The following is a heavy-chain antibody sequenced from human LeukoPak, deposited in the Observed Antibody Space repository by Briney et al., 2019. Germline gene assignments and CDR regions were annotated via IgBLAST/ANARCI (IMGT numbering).Heavy chain of an antibody. CDR1: GFTFTSYG. J-gene: IGHJ3*02. D-gene: IGHD3-10*01. CDR2: IDTSGSYI. Sequence: GGSLRLSCTASGFTFTSYGMNWVRQAPGKGLEWVSFIDTSGSYIYYGDSLKGRVTISRDNAKNSLYPQMNGLRAEDTAVYYCARGRSITLLRGVAMSDGFDIWGQGAMVTVSS. CDR3: ARGRSITLLRGVAMSDGFDI. V-gene: IGHV3-21*01.